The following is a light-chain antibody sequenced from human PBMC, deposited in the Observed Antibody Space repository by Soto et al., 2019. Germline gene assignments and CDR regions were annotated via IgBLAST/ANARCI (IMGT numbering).Light chain of an antibody. J-gene: IGKJ4*01. CDR3: QQSYTTPLT. Sequence: DIQMTQSPSTLSASVVDRVTITCLASQSISSWLAWYQQKPGKAPKLLIYKASSLESGVPSRFSGSGSGTDFTLTISSLHPEDFATYHCQQSYTTPLTFGGGTKVDIK. CDR2: KAS. CDR1: QSISSW. V-gene: IGKV1-5*03.